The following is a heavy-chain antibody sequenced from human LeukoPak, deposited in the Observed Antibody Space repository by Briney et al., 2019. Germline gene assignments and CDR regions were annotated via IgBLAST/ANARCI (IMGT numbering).Heavy chain of an antibody. V-gene: IGHV1-69*05. CDR2: IIPIFGTA. Sequence: VASVKVSCKASGGTFSSYAISWVRHAPGQGLEWMGGIIPIFGTANYAQKFQGRVTITTDESTSTAYMELSNLRSEDTAVYYCARYSRYCSSTSCSTARAFDIWGQGTMVTVSS. CDR1: GGTFSSYA. J-gene: IGHJ3*02. CDR3: ARYSRYCSSTSCSTARAFDI. D-gene: IGHD2-2*01.